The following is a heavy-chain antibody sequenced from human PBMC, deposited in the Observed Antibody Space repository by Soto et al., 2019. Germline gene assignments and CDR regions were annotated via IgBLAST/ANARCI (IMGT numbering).Heavy chain of an antibody. V-gene: IGHV1-3*05. J-gene: IGHJ4*02. Sequence: QVQLVQSGAEEKKPGASVKVSCKASGYTFTSYAMHWVRQAPGQRLEWMGWINAGNGNTKYSQKFQGRDTITRDTSASTAYMELSSLRSEDTAVYYCAKSGIAVAGTDYWGQGTLVTVSS. CDR1: GYTFTSYA. CDR3: AKSGIAVAGTDY. D-gene: IGHD6-19*01. CDR2: INAGNGNT.